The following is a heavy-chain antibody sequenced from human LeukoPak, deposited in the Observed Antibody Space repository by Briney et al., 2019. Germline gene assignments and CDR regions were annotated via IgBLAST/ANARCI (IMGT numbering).Heavy chain of an antibody. CDR1: GFTFSSYA. CDR2: VRTRGDPT. J-gene: IGHJ4*02. V-gene: IGHV3-48*01. D-gene: IGHD4-17*01. Sequence: GRSLRLSCAASGFTFSSYAMNWVRQPPGKGMEWLSNVRTRGDPTSYADSVRGRFTISRDNAKKSLFLQINSLRVEATAVYFCVRDVDYAFDYWGQGVLVIVSS. CDR3: VRDVDYAFDY.